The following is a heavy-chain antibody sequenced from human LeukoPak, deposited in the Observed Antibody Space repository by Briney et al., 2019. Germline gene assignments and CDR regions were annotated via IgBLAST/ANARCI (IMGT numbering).Heavy chain of an antibody. V-gene: IGHV1-69*01. CDR1: GGTFSSYA. J-gene: IGHJ5*02. CDR2: IIPILGTA. CDR3: ARAGCSSTSCPEPYNWFDP. D-gene: IGHD2-2*01. Sequence: ASVKVSCKASGGTFSSYAISWVRQAPEQGLEWMGGIIPILGTANYAQKFQGRVTITADESTSTAYMELSSLRSEDTAVYYCARAGCSSTSCPEPYNWFDPWGQGTLVTVSS.